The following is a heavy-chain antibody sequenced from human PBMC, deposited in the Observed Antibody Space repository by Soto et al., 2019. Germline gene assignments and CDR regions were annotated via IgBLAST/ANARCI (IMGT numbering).Heavy chain of an antibody. CDR3: ARGGPVDY. CDR2: IYYTGST. V-gene: IGHV4-30-4*01. Sequence: SETLALTCTVAGGSISSGDYDWSWIRQPPGKGLEWIGYIYYTGSTYYNPSLKSRITISVDTSKNQFSLKLSSVTAADTAVYYCARGGPVDYWGQGTLVTVSS. J-gene: IGHJ4*02. CDR1: GGSISSGDYD.